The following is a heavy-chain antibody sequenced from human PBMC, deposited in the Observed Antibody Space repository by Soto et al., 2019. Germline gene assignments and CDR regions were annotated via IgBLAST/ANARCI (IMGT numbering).Heavy chain of an antibody. D-gene: IGHD4-17*01. CDR3: AKDPNGDYIGAFDD. V-gene: IGHV3-23*01. Sequence: EVQLLESGGDVVQPGGSLRLSCAASGFDFSNYAVTWVRQAQGKGQEWVSSISRSSNIIYYADSVKGRFVISRDNSKNTLYLQMNSLRAEDTAVYYCAKDPNGDYIGAFDDWGQGTLVTVSS. CDR1: GFDFSNYA. J-gene: IGHJ4*02. CDR2: ISRSSNII.